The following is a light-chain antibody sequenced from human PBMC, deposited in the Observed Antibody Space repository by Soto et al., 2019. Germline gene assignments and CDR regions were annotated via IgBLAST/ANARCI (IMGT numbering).Light chain of an antibody. J-gene: IGKJ1*01. CDR3: QQYDNWPQT. Sequence: IVMTHSAVTVSVSTGERVTLSCRASQSVSSNLAWYQQKPGQAPSLLIYGAFTRATGIPARFSGTGSGTDFTLTISRLEPEDFAVYFCQQYDNWPQTFGQGTKVDI. CDR1: QSVSSN. CDR2: GAF. V-gene: IGKV3-15*01.